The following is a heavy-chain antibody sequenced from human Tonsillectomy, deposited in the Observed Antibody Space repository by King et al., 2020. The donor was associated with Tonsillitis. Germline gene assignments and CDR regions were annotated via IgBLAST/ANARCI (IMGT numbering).Heavy chain of an antibody. CDR1: GFTFSSYA. V-gene: IGHV3-23*04. D-gene: IGHD6-13*01. CDR2: ISGSGSST. J-gene: IGHJ4*02. CDR3: AKDTTRTRIAAATDH. Sequence: VQLVESGGGLVQPGGSLRLSCAASGFTFSSYAMSWVRQAPGKGLEWVSAISGSGSSTYYTDSVKGRFTISRDNPKNTLYRQMNSLRAEDTAIYYCAKDTTRTRIAAATDHWGQGTLVTVSS.